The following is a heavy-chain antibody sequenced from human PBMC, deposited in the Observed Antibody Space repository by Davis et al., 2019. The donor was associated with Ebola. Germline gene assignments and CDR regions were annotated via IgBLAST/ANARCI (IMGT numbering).Heavy chain of an antibody. CDR3: ARDDIGGPYGMDV. Sequence: GESLKISCAASGFTFSIYAMSWVRQAPGKGPEWVSGISDSGGATYYADSVKGRFSISRDNAKNSLYLQMNSLRAEDTAVYYCARDDIGGPYGMDVWGKGTTVTVSS. D-gene: IGHD3-10*01. V-gene: IGHV3-23*01. CDR1: GFTFSIYA. J-gene: IGHJ6*04. CDR2: ISDSGGAT.